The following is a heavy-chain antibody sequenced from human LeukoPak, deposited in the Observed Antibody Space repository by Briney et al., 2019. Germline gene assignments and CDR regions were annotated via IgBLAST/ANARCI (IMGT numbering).Heavy chain of an antibody. CDR2: LFYSGST. CDR1: GGSISSYY. Sequence: PSETLSLTCTVSGGSISSYYWSWIRQPPGKGLEWIAYLFYSGSTDYNPSLESRVTISVDTSKNQFSLKLRSVTAADTAVYYCAIVAVIRGVTYFDYWGQGTLVTVSS. D-gene: IGHD3-10*01. J-gene: IGHJ4*02. CDR3: AIVAVIRGVTYFDY. V-gene: IGHV4-59*01.